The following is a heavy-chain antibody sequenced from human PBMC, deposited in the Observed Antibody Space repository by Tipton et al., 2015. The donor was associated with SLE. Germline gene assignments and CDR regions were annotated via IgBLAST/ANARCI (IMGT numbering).Heavy chain of an antibody. CDR2: INHSGIT. Sequence: TLSLTCAVYGGSFSGYYWSWIRQPPGKGLEWIGEINHSGITKYNPSLKSRVTISVDTSKNQFSLKLSSVTAADTAVYYCARENRIAVAGYYYMDVWGKGTTVTVSS. CDR1: GGSFSGYY. J-gene: IGHJ6*03. D-gene: IGHD6-19*01. CDR3: ARENRIAVAGYYYMDV. V-gene: IGHV4-34*01.